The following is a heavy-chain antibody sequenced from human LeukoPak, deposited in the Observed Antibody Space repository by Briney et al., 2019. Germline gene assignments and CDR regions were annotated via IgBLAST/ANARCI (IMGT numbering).Heavy chain of an antibody. CDR1: GGSFSGYY. CDR2: IYYSGST. V-gene: IGHV4-34*01. Sequence: SETLSLTCAVYGGSFSGYYWSWIRQPPGKGLEWIGSIYYSGSTYYNPSLKSRVTISVDTSKNQFSLKLSSVTAADTAVYYCARHSGSYGYLYFDFWGQGTLVTVSS. CDR3: ARHSGSYGYLYFDF. J-gene: IGHJ4*02. D-gene: IGHD5-18*01.